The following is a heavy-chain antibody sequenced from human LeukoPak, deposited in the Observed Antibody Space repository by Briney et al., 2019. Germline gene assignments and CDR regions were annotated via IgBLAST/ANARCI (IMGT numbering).Heavy chain of an antibody. CDR1: GFTVSSNY. CDR3: ARVFGEYYFDY. V-gene: IGHV3-21*01. Sequence: PGGSLRLSCAASGFTVSSNYMSWVRQAPGKGLEWVSSISSSSSYIYYADSVKGRFTISRDNAKNSLYLQMNSLRAEDTAVYYCARVFGEYYFDYWGQGTLVTVSS. J-gene: IGHJ4*02. D-gene: IGHD3-10*01. CDR2: ISSSSSYI.